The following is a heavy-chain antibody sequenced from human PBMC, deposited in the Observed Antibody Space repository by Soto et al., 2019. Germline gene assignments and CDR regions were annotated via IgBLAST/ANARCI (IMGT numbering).Heavy chain of an antibody. CDR1: GFRFSRYG. Sequence: QVQLVESGGGVVQPGMSLRLSCAASGFRFSRYGMHWVRQAPGKGLEWVAVIWDDGSYKYYGDSVKGRFTISRENSKNTLYLQMETLRVEDTAVYYSARLIPGAMDVWGQGTTVTVSS. J-gene: IGHJ6*02. V-gene: IGHV3-33*01. CDR3: ARLIPGAMDV. D-gene: IGHD2-21*01. CDR2: IWDDGSYK.